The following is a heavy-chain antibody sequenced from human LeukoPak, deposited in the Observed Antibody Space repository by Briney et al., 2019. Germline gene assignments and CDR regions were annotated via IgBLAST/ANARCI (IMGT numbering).Heavy chain of an antibody. CDR2: IYYSGST. Sequence: SETLSLTCTVSGGSISSYYWSWIRQPPGKGLEWIGYIYYSGSTNYNPSLKSRVTISVDTSKNQFSLKLSSVTAAGTAVYYCARVRTRIAVAGTWGFDYWGQGTLVTVSS. V-gene: IGHV4-59*01. CDR3: ARVRTRIAVAGTWGFDY. CDR1: GGSISSYY. J-gene: IGHJ4*02. D-gene: IGHD6-19*01.